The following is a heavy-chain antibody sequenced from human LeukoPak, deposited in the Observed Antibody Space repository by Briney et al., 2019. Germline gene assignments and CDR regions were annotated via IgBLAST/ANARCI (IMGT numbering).Heavy chain of an antibody. Sequence: GGSLRLSCAASGFTFSSYGMHWVRQAPGKGLEWVAVIWYDGSNKYYADSVKGRFTISRDNSKNTLYLQMNSLRAEDTAVYYCAREHCYDSSGTGGFDYWGQGTLVTVSS. CDR3: AREHCYDSSGTGGFDY. V-gene: IGHV3-33*01. CDR2: IWYDGSNK. J-gene: IGHJ4*02. D-gene: IGHD3-22*01. CDR1: GFTFSSYG.